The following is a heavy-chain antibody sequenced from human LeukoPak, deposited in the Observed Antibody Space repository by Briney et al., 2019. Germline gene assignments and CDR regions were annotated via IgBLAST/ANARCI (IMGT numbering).Heavy chain of an antibody. CDR3: ARGSPHYYDSSGKDFDY. V-gene: IGHV3-48*01. CDR1: GFTFSSYS. CDR2: ISSSSSTI. J-gene: IGHJ4*02. D-gene: IGHD3-22*01. Sequence: PGGSLRLSCAASGFTFSSYSMNWVRQAPGKGLEWVSYISSSSSTIYYADSVKGRFTISRDNAKNSLYLQMNSLRAEDTAVYYCARGSPHYYDSSGKDFDYWGQGTLVTVSS.